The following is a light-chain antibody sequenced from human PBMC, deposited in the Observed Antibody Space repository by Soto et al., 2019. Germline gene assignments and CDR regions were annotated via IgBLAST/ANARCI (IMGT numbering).Light chain of an antibody. CDR2: WAS. CDR3: QQYYSTLSLT. J-gene: IGKJ4*01. CDR1: QSVLYSSNNKNY. V-gene: IGKV4-1*01. Sequence: DIVMTQSPDSLAVSLGERATINCKSSQSVLYSSNNKNYLAWYQQKPGQPPKLLIYWASTRESGVPDRFSGSGSGTDFTLTTSSLQAEDVVVYYCQQYYSTLSLTFCGGTKVEIK.